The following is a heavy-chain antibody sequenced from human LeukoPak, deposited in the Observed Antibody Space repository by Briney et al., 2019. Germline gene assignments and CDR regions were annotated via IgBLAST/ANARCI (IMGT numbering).Heavy chain of an antibody. D-gene: IGHD6-13*01. V-gene: IGHV3-23*01. CDR2: ISGSGGST. J-gene: IGHJ4*02. CDR1: GFTFSSYA. Sequence: GGSLRLSCAASGFTFSSYAMSWVRQAPGKGLEWVSAISGSGGSTYYADSVKGRFTIFRDNSKNTLYLQMNSLRAEDTAVYYCAKEGYSSSWYQYYFDYWGQGTLVTVS. CDR3: AKEGYSSSWYQYYFDY.